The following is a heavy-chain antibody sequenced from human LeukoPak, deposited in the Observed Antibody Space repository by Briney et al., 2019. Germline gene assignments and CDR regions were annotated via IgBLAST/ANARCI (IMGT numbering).Heavy chain of an antibody. CDR2: ISSSGSTI. CDR1: GFTFSSYE. CDR3: AREWSGYSGYDRSNYFDY. Sequence: GGSLRLSCAASGFTFSSYEMNWVRQAPGKGLEWVSYISSSGSTIYYADSVKGRFTISRDNAKNSLYLQMNSLRAGDTAVYYCAREWSGYSGYDRSNYFDYWGQGTLVTVSS. V-gene: IGHV3-48*03. J-gene: IGHJ4*02. D-gene: IGHD5-12*01.